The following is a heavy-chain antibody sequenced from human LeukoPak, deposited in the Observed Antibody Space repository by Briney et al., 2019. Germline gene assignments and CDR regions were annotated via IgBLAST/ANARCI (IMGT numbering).Heavy chain of an antibody. CDR2: IRYDGSNK. J-gene: IGHJ3*01. Sequence: GGSLRLSCAASGFTFSSYGMHWVRQAPGKGLEWVAFIRYDGSNKYYADSVKGRFAISRDNSKNTLYLQMNSLRAEDTAVYYCAEDLVYCSSTSCAWGQGTMVTVSS. CDR3: AEDLVYCSSTSCA. D-gene: IGHD2-2*01. V-gene: IGHV3-30*02. CDR1: GFTFSSYG.